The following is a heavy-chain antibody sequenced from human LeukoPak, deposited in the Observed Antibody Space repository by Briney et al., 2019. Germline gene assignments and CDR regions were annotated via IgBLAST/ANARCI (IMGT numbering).Heavy chain of an antibody. J-gene: IGHJ4*02. D-gene: IGHD3-10*01. Sequence: SETLSLTCTVSGGSISSYYWSWIRQPAGKGLEWIGRMHSSGSTNYNPSIKSRVTVSLDTSKNQFSLKVDSVTAADTAMYYCAREAVHYGSGSHDYWGQGTLVAVSS. CDR1: GGSISSYY. CDR2: MHSSGST. V-gene: IGHV4-4*07. CDR3: AREAVHYGSGSHDY.